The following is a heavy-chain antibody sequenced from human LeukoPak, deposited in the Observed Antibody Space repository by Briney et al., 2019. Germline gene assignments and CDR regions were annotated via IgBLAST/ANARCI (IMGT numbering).Heavy chain of an antibody. Sequence: ASVKVSCKASGGTFSSYAISWARQAAGQGLEWMGGIIPIFGTANYAQKFQGRVTITADESTSTAYMELSSLRSEDTAVYYCASCSGGSCYYYYYMDVWGKGTTVTVSS. D-gene: IGHD2-15*01. CDR1: GGTFSSYA. CDR2: IIPIFGTA. J-gene: IGHJ6*03. V-gene: IGHV1-69*13. CDR3: ASCSGGSCYYYYYMDV.